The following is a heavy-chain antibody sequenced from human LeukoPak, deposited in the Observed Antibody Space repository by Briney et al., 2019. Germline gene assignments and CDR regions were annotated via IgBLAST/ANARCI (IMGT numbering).Heavy chain of an antibody. CDR3: ARGSGTGG. V-gene: IGHV3-7*01. J-gene: IGHJ6*04. CDR1: GFTFSSYW. CDR2: IKQDGSEA. Sequence: PGGSLRLSCVASGFTFSSYWMSWVRQAPGKGLEWVANIKQDGSEAYYVDSVKGRFIISRDNAKNSLYLEMNSLRVDDTAAYYCARGSGTGGWGKGTTVTVSS. D-gene: IGHD6-13*01.